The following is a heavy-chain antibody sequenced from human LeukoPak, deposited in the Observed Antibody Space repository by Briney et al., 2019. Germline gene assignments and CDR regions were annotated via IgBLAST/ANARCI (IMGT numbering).Heavy chain of an antibody. CDR1: GYTLTELS. J-gene: IGHJ3*02. CDR3: ATDKEITMIGGWAFDI. V-gene: IGHV1-24*01. CDR2: FDPEDGET. Sequence: GASVKVSCKVSGYTLTELSMHWVRQAPGKGLEWMGGFDPEDGETIYAQKFQGRVTMTEDTSTDTAYMELSSLRSEDTAVYYCATDKEITMIGGWAFDIWGQGTMVTVSS. D-gene: IGHD3-22*01.